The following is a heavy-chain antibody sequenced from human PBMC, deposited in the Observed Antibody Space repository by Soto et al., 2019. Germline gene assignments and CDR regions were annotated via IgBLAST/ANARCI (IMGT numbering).Heavy chain of an antibody. CDR2: IWYDGGKK. CDR1: GFTFSTYG. Sequence: QVQLVESGGGVVQPGRSLRLSCAASGFTFSTYGMHWVRQAPGQGLEWVALIWYDGGKKYYADSVKGRFTISRDNSKNTLYLQMNSLRVEDTAIYYCARDVDAPNQWRFDNWGQGTLVTVSS. CDR3: ARDVDAPNQWRFDN. V-gene: IGHV3-33*01. D-gene: IGHD6-19*01. J-gene: IGHJ4*02.